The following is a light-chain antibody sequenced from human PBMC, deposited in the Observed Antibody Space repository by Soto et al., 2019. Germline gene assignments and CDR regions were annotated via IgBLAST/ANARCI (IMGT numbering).Light chain of an antibody. J-gene: IGLJ2*01. CDR2: SDN. CDR1: SSNIGSNP. Sequence: QSVLTQPPSASGTPGQRVTISCSGSSSNIGSNPVSWYQQLPGTAPKSLIYSDNQRPSGVPDRISGSRSGTSASLAISGLQSEDEAEYYCAAWDDSLRGRVFVGGTKLTVL. V-gene: IGLV1-44*01. CDR3: AAWDDSLRGRV.